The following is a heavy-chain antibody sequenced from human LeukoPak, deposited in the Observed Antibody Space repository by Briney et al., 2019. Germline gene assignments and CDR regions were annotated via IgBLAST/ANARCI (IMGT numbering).Heavy chain of an antibody. CDR2: IGKDGAAK. CDR3: ARRSRLVDY. V-gene: IGHV3-33*08. Sequence: PGGSLRLSCAASGFTFSSYGIHWVRQAPGKGLEWVAVIGKDGAAKHYADSVKGRFTISRDNAKNSLYLQMNSLRAEDTAVYYCARRSRLVDYWGQGTLVTVSS. CDR1: GFTFSSYG. D-gene: IGHD5-12*01. J-gene: IGHJ4*02.